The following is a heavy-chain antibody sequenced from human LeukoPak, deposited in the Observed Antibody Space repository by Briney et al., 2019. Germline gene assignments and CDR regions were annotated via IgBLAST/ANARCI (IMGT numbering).Heavy chain of an antibody. CDR2: IYSGGST. D-gene: IGHD3-3*01. V-gene: IGHV3-53*01. J-gene: IGHJ4*02. CDR1: GFTVSSNY. Sequence: PGGSLRLSCAASGFTVSSNYMSWVRQAPGKGLEWVSVIYSGGSTYYADSVKGRFTISRDNSKNTLYLQMNSLRAEDTAVYYCARMERFLEWSFDYWGQGTLVTVSS. CDR3: ARMERFLEWSFDY.